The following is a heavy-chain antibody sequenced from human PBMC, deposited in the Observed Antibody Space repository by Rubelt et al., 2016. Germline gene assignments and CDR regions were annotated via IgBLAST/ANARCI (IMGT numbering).Heavy chain of an antibody. V-gene: IGHV4-30-2*01. Sequence: QLQLQESGSGLVKPSQTLSLTCTVSGGSISSSAYSWSWIRQPPGKGLEWIGYIYNVGSTYYNPSLKSRVTIIVDSAKNQFSLKLGSVTAADTAVDFCARKGVFGGYTSGSGSFDPWGQGALVTVSS. CDR3: ARKGVFGGYTSGSGSFDP. CDR1: GGSISSSAYS. CDR2: IYNVGST. J-gene: IGHJ5*02. D-gene: IGHD5-18*01.